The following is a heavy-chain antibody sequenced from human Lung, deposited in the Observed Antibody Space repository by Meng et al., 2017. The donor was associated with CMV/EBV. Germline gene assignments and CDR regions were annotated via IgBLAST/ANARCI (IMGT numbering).Heavy chain of an antibody. D-gene: IGHD3-22*01. CDR2: FKGTTDGGTT. CDR3: LYYYDSSGYVDY. J-gene: IGHJ4*02. Sequence: GESXKISCAASGFTFSNARMSWVRQAPGKGLEWVGRFKGTTDGGTTDYAAPVKGRFSISRDDSKKTLHLQMNSLKTEDTAVYFCLYYYDSSGYVDYWGQGTLVTVSS. V-gene: IGHV3-15*01. CDR1: GFTFSNAR.